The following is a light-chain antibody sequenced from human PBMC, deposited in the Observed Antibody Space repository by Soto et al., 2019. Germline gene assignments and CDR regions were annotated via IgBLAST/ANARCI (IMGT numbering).Light chain of an antibody. J-gene: IGKJ1*01. CDR2: AAS. V-gene: IGKV1-27*01. CDR1: QGISNY. Sequence: DIQMTQSPSSLSASVGDRVTITCRASQGISNYLAWYQQKPGKVPKLLIYAASTFQSGVPSRFSGSGSATDFTLTISSLPPEDVATYYCQKYNSAPRTVGQGTKVEIK. CDR3: QKYNSAPRT.